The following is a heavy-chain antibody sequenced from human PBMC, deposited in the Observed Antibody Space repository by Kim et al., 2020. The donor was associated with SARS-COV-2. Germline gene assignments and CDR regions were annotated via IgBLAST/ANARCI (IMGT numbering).Heavy chain of an antibody. CDR3: ARVRGAVAGRISVGFDP. V-gene: IGHV6-1*01. J-gene: IGHJ5*02. Sequence: VKSRITINPDTSKNQFSLQLNSVTPEDTAVYYCARVRGAVAGRISVGFDPWGQGTLVTVSS. D-gene: IGHD6-19*01.